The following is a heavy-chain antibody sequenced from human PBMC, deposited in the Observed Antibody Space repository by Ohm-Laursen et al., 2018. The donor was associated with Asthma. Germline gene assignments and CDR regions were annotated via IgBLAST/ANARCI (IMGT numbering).Heavy chain of an antibody. D-gene: IGHD2-2*01. CDR1: GFTVSSNY. V-gene: IGHV3-53*01. Sequence: SLRLSCAASGFTVSSNYMSWVRQAPGKGLEWVSVIYSGGSTYNADSLKGRFTISRDNSKNTLYLQMNSLRAEDTAVYYCARNALGYFDYWGQGTLVTVSS. J-gene: IGHJ4*02. CDR2: IYSGGST. CDR3: ARNALGYFDY.